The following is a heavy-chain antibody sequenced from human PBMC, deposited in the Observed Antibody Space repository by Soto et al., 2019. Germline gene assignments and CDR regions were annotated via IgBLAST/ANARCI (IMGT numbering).Heavy chain of an antibody. J-gene: IGHJ5*02. V-gene: IGHV3-23*01. CDR2: ISGSGGST. CDR3: AKDIRGVAAAGPGVDP. Sequence: PGGSLRLSCAASGFTFSSYGMRWVRQAPGKGLEWVSAISGSGGSTYYADSVKGRFTTSRDNSKNTLYLQMNSLRAEDTAVYYCAKDIRGVAAAGPGVDPWGQGTLVTVSS. CDR1: GFTFSSYG. D-gene: IGHD6-13*01.